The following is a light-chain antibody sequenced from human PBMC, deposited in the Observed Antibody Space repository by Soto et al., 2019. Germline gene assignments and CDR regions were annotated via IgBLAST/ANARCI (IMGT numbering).Light chain of an antibody. CDR3: QQRHMWPIT. V-gene: IGKV3-11*01. J-gene: IGKJ5*01. CDR2: DAY. CDR1: QSFRGL. Sequence: EVVLTQSPVTLSLSPGERATLSCRASQSFRGLLAWYQQKHGQAPRVLIYDAYNRATGIPPRFSGSVSGTDGTITISSLETEDASVYYCQQRHMWPITFGQGTRLEIK.